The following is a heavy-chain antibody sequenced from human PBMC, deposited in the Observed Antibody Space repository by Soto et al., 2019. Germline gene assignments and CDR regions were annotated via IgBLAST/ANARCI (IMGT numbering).Heavy chain of an antibody. CDR3: ARYRKGELRYFDWSPIN. CDR1: GGSISSYY. CDR2: IYYSGST. V-gene: IGHV4-59*12. J-gene: IGHJ4*02. D-gene: IGHD3-9*01. Sequence: SETLSLTCTVSGGSISSYYWSWIRQPPGKGLEWIGYIYYSGSTNYNPSLKSRVTISVDTSKNQFSLKLSSVTAADTAVYYCARYRKGELRYFDWSPINWGQGTLVTVSS.